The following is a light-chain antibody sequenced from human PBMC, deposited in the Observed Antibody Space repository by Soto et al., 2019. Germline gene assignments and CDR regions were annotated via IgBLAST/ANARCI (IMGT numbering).Light chain of an antibody. CDR3: HQYDSSPLT. CDR2: GAS. CDR1: QSVSSSY. J-gene: IGKJ4*01. V-gene: IGKV3-20*01. Sequence: EIVLTQSPGTLSLSPGERATLSCRASQSVSSSYLAWYQQKPGQAPRLLIYGASSRATGIPDRFSGSGSGTDFTLTISRLEPEDFAVYYCHQYDSSPLTFGGGTTVDIK.